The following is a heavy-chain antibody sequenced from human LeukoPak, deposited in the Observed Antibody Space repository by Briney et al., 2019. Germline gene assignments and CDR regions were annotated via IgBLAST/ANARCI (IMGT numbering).Heavy chain of an antibody. J-gene: IGHJ6*03. V-gene: IGHV3-21*01. CDR3: ASNRIAAAGTYYYYYMDV. Sequence: PGGSLRLSCAASGFTFSSYSMNWVRQAPGKGLEWVSSISSSSSYIYYADSVKGRFTISRDNAKNSLYLQMNSLRAEDTAVYYCASNRIAAAGTYYYYYMDVWGKGTTVTVSS. D-gene: IGHD6-13*01. CDR2: ISSSSSYI. CDR1: GFTFSSYS.